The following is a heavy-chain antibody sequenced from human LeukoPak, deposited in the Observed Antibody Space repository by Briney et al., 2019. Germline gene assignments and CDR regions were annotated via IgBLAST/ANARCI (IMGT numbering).Heavy chain of an antibody. CDR3: ARTTLLGTQDY. V-gene: IGHV4-59*01. CDR2: IYYSGST. D-gene: IGHD1-1*01. CDR1: GGSINGYY. Sequence: SETLSLTCTVSGGSINGYYWTWIRQPPGKGLEWIGYIYYSGSTKYNPSLASRVTISVDTSKNQFSLTLSSVTAADTAVYFCARTTLLGTQDYWGQGTLVTVSS. J-gene: IGHJ4*02.